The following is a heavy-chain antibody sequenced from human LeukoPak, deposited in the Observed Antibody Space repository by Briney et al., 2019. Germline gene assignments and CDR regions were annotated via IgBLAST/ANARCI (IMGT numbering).Heavy chain of an antibody. CDR3: TRGGHNNYYDGMDV. Sequence: GGSLRLSCAASGFTFSSSTMHWVRQASGKGLEWVGRIRSKANSYATAYAASVKGRFTISRDDSKNTAYLQMNSLKTEDTAVYYCTRGGHNNYYDGMDVWGQGTTVIVSS. D-gene: IGHD5-24*01. CDR2: IRSKANSYAT. CDR1: GFTFSSST. V-gene: IGHV3-73*01. J-gene: IGHJ6*02.